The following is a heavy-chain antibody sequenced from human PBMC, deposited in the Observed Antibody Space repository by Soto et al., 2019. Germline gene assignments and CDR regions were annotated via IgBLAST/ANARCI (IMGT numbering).Heavy chain of an antibody. Sequence: SGTLSLTFNVSDGSISGHYWSWIRQPPGKGLEWIGYIYYSGSTNYNPSLKSRVTISVDTSKNQFSLKLSSVTAADTAVYYCAGMTTVTTWDYYYYYMEVWGKGTTVTVSS. CDR1: DGSISGHY. J-gene: IGHJ6*03. CDR2: IYYSGST. V-gene: IGHV4-59*11. D-gene: IGHD4-17*01. CDR3: AGMTTVTTWDYYYYYMEV.